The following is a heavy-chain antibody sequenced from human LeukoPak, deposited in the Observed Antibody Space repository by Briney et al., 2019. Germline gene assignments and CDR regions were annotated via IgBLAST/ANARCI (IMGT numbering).Heavy chain of an antibody. Sequence: GGSLRLSCAASGFTFHDYAMSWVRQLPGKGLEWVSLISDGDGSTHYADSVKGRFTISRDNSKNMLYLQMNSLRADDTAVYYCAKDHSSTWFGSFNYWGQGTLVTVSS. V-gene: IGHV3-23*01. D-gene: IGHD6-13*01. J-gene: IGHJ4*02. CDR2: ISDGDGST. CDR3: AKDHSSTWFGSFNY. CDR1: GFTFHDYA.